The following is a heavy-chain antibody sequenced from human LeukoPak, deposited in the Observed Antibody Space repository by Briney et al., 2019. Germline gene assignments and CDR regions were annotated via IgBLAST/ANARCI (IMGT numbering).Heavy chain of an antibody. V-gene: IGHV1-18*01. CDR3: ARASGEYYDFWSGYSRIFDY. CDR2: ISAYNGNT. CDR1: GYTFTSYG. Sequence: ASVKVSCKASGYTFTSYGISWVRQAPGQGLEWMGWISAYNGNTNYAQKLQGRVTMTTDTSTSTAYMELRSLRSDDTAVYYCARASGEYYDFWSGYSRIFDYWGQGTLVTVSS. D-gene: IGHD3-3*01. J-gene: IGHJ4*02.